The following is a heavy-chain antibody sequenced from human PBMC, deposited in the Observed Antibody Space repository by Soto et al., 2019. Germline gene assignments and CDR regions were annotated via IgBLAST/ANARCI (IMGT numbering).Heavy chain of an antibody. J-gene: IGHJ4*02. Sequence: PGGSLRLSCEASGFTFSTYAVTWVRQAPGKGLEWVSSVRDSGANSYYADSVKGRFTISRDNSRNTVYLQMNSLRGNDTALYYCARSRRKYGDYYDLWGQGTVVTVSS. CDR3: ARSRRKYGDYYDL. D-gene: IGHD4-17*01. CDR1: GFTFSTYA. V-gene: IGHV3-23*01. CDR2: VRDSGANS.